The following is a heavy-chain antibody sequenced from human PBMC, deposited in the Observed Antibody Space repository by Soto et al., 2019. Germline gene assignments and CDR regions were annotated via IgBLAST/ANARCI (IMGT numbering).Heavy chain of an antibody. D-gene: IGHD6-19*01. Sequence: LSLTCTVSGGSISSSNYYWGWIRQSPGKGLESIGNIYYSGDTNYNPSLKSRVTISVDTSKNQFSLKLNSVTAADTAVYHCASRTSGWYFDYWGQGTLVTVSS. CDR2: IYYSGDT. J-gene: IGHJ4*02. CDR3: ASRTSGWYFDY. V-gene: IGHV4-39*01. CDR1: GGSISSSNYY.